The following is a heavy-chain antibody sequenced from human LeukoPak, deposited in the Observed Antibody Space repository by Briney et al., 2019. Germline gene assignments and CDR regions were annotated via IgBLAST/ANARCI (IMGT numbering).Heavy chain of an antibody. Sequence: SETLSLTCTVSGGSISSYYWSWIRQPPGKGLEWIGYIYYSGSTNYNPSLKSRVTISVDTSKNQFSLKLSSVTAADTAVYYCARSIVYPHYYYYYYMDVWGKGTTVTVSS. V-gene: IGHV4-59*01. D-gene: IGHD2-8*01. J-gene: IGHJ6*03. CDR3: ARSIVYPHYYYYYYMDV. CDR1: GGSISSYY. CDR2: IYYSGST.